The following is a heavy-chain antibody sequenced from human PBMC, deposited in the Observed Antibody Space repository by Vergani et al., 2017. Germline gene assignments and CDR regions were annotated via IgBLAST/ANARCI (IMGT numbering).Heavy chain of an antibody. CDR2: ISSSCSTI. D-gene: IGHD2-2*03. V-gene: IGHV3-11*01. Sequence: QVQLVESGGGLVKPGGSLRLSCAASGFTFSDYYMSWIRQAPGKGLEWVSYISSSCSTIYYADSVKGRFTISRDNAKNSLYLQMNSLRAEDTAVYYCARDRGYCSSTSCYDAFDIWGQGTMVTVSS. CDR3: ARDRGYCSSTSCYDAFDI. J-gene: IGHJ3*02. CDR1: GFTFSDYY.